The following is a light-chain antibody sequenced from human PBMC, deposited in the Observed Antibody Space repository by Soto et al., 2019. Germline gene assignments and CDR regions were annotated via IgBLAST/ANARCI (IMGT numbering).Light chain of an antibody. J-gene: IGKJ4*01. Sequence: NQVNLSASSLSSSEGDRVTITCRASQSISSYLNWYQQKPGKAPKLLIYAASSLQSGVPSRFSGSGSGTDFTLTISSLQPEDCATYYWQQSDSTPITFGGGTKVDIK. CDR3: QQSDSTPIT. CDR2: AAS. V-gene: IGKV1-39*01. CDR1: QSISSY.